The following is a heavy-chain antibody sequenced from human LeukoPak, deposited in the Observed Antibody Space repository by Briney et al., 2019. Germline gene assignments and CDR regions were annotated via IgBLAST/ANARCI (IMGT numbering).Heavy chain of an antibody. J-gene: IGHJ4*02. V-gene: IGHV3-23*01. D-gene: IGHD5-12*01. CDR3: AKGAYDYIEMGYFDY. CDR2: INGSSGDT. CDR1: GVSFSNFA. Sequence: PGGSLRLSCAASGVSFSNFAMSWVRQAPGKGLEWVSLINGSSGDTFYADSVKGRFTISRDNSKNRLYLQMNSLRAEDTALYYCAKGAYDYIEMGYFDYWGQGTLVTVSS.